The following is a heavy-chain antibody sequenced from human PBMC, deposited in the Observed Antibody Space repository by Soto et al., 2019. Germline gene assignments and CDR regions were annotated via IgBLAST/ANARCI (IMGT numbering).Heavy chain of an antibody. D-gene: IGHD3-3*01. CDR3: ARISFGVVLNNTYYYSSGMDV. CDR2: INHSGST. V-gene: IGHV4-34*01. CDR1: GGSFSGYY. Sequence: SETLSLTCAVYGGSFSGYYWSWIRQPPGKGLEWIGEINHSGSTNYNPSLKSRVTISVDTSKNQFSLKLSSVTAADTAVYYCARISFGVVLNNTYYYSSGMDVWGQGTTVTVSS. J-gene: IGHJ6*02.